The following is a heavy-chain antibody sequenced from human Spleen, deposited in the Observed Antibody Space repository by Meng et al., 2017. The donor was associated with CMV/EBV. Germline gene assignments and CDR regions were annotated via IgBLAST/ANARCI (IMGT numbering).Heavy chain of an antibody. CDR2: ISHTGGT. CDR3: ARGPNGGNNYFDY. Sequence: VSGGSIRSGNWLSSVRQPPGKGLEWIGEISHTGGTNYNPSLKRRVTLSVDKSKNQFSLKLTSVTAADTAVYYCARGPNGGNNYFDYWGQGNLVTVSS. V-gene: IGHV4-4*02. CDR1: GGSIRSGNW. D-gene: IGHD4-23*01. J-gene: IGHJ4*02.